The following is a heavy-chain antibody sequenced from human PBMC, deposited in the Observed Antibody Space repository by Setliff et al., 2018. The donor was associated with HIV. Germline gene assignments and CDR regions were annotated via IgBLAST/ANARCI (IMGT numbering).Heavy chain of an antibody. CDR1: GLIFSSYE. J-gene: IGHJ1*01. D-gene: IGHD3-10*01. CDR2: IGSHGSII. CDR3: AQAQTSVSGSYYQYLQH. Sequence: GGSLRLSCAASGLIFSSYEMNWVRQAPGKGLEWISFIGSHGSIIHYADSVKGRFTISRDNSKNTLYLRMNSLRAEDTAVYYCAQAQTSVSGSYYQYLQHWGQGTLVTVSS. V-gene: IGHV3-48*03.